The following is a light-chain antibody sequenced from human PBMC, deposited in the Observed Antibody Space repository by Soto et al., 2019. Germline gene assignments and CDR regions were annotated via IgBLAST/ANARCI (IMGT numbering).Light chain of an antibody. V-gene: IGKV1-17*03. CDR1: QGISKY. J-gene: IGKJ1*01. CDR3: LQHTSYPWT. CDR2: AAS. Sequence: DIQMTQSPSAMSASVGDRVTITCRASQGISKYFAWFQQRPGKVPRRLVYAASSLQSGVPSSFSGSGSGTEFTLTISSLQPEDFGTYYCLQHTSYPWTFGQGTKVDIK.